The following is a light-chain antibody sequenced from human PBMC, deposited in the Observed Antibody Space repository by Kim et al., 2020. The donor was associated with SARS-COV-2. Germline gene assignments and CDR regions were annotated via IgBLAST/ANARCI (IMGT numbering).Light chain of an antibody. J-gene: IGKJ1*01. V-gene: IGKV3-15*01. CDR3: QQYNDWPRT. Sequence: VSPGDRATLSRRASQSVSRNLAWYQVRPGQAPRLLMYSASTRANVIPPRFSGSGSGTEFTLTISSLQSEDFAVYYCQQYNDWPRTFGQGTKVDIK. CDR2: SAS. CDR1: QSVSRN.